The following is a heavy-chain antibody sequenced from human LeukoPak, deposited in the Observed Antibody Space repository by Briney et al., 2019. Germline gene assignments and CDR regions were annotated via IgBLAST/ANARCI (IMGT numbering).Heavy chain of an antibody. D-gene: IGHD3-9*01. J-gene: IGHJ3*02. V-gene: IGHV1-46*01. CDR2: INPSGGST. CDR1: GYTFTSYY. CDR3: ARGQGRLRYFDWFQGLDAFDI. Sequence: GASVKVSCKASGYTFTSYYMHWVRQAPGQGLEWMGIINPSGGSTSYAQKFQGRVTMTRDTSTSTVYMELSSLRSEDTAVYYCARGQGRLRYFDWFQGLDAFDIWGQGTMVTVSS.